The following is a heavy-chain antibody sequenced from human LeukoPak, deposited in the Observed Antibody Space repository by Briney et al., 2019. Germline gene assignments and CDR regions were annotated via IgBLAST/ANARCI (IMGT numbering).Heavy chain of an antibody. V-gene: IGHV3-30-3*02. CDR2: IAYDGSNA. D-gene: IGHD3-10*01. CDR1: GFTFSTYA. CDR3: AKDGVAEGENWYFDL. J-gene: IGHJ2*01. Sequence: GGSLRLSCAASGFTFSTYAMHWARQAPGKGLEWVAVIAYDGSNAYYADSVKGRFTASRDNSKNTLILQMNSLRPEDTAVYYCAKDGVAEGENWYFDLWGRGTLLTVSS.